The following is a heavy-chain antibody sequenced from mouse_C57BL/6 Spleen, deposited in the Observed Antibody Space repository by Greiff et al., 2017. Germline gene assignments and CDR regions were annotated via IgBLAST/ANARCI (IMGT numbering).Heavy chain of an antibody. CDR1: GYTFTSYG. J-gene: IGHJ4*01. Sequence: QVQLQQSGAELARPGASVKLSCKASGYTFTSYGLSWVKQRTGQGLEWIGEIYPRSGNTYYNEKFKGKATLTADKSSSTAYMELLSLTSEDSAVYFCARGAVDYAMDYWGQGTSVTVSS. D-gene: IGHD1-1*01. CDR2: IYPRSGNT. CDR3: ARGAVDYAMDY. V-gene: IGHV1-81*01.